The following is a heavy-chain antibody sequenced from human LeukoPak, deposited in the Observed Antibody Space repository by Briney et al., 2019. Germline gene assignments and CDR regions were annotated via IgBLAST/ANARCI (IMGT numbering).Heavy chain of an antibody. CDR2: IYTSGST. Sequence: PSETLSLTCTVSGGSISSYYWSWIRQPPGKGLEWIGYIYTSGSTNYNPSLKSRVTISVDTSKNQFSLKLSSVTAADTAVYYCARHPLCSSTSCYTYNWFDPWGQGTLVTVSS. J-gene: IGHJ5*02. V-gene: IGHV4-4*09. CDR1: GGSISSYY. D-gene: IGHD2-2*01. CDR3: ARHPLCSSTSCYTYNWFDP.